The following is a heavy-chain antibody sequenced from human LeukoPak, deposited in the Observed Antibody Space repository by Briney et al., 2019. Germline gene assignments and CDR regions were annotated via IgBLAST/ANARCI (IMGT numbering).Heavy chain of an antibody. Sequence: SETLSLTCTVSGGSISSSSYYWGWIRQPPGKGLEWIGSIYYSGSTYYNPSLKSRVTISVDTSKNQFSLKLSSVTAADTAVYYCARTRAAAGTRPWGQGTLVTVSS. CDR2: IYYSGST. V-gene: IGHV4-39*01. CDR3: ARTRAAAGTRP. J-gene: IGHJ5*02. CDR1: GGSISSSSYY. D-gene: IGHD6-13*01.